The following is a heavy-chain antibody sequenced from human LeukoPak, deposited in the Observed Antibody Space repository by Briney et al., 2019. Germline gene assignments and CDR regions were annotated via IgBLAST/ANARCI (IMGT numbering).Heavy chain of an antibody. CDR1: GFTFDHYG. D-gene: IGHD5-12*01. Sequence: AGGSLRLSCAASGFTFDHYGMSWVRQVPGKGLEWVSYMSKDGRTIYYADSVKGRFTISRDNTRNSLFLHLNSLRADDTAFYYCARGSFTGFDLYFDSWGQGTLVTVSS. V-gene: IGHV3-20*04. CDR2: MSKDGRTI. J-gene: IGHJ4*02. CDR3: ARGSFTGFDLYFDS.